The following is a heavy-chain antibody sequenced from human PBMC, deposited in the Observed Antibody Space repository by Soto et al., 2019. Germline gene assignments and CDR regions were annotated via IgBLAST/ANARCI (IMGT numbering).Heavy chain of an antibody. CDR2: IYYSVST. D-gene: IGHD2-15*01. CDR3: ARQGCSGGSCYAPGRHYYYYYGMAV. CDR1: CGSISSSSYY. Sequence: SETLSRTCTVSCGSISSSSYYWGWIRQPPGKGLELIGSIYYSVSTYYNPSLKSRVTISVDTSKNQFSLKLSSVTAADTAVYYCARQGCSGGSCYAPGRHYYYYYGMAVWGQGTTVTLSS. J-gene: IGHJ6*01. V-gene: IGHV4-39*01.